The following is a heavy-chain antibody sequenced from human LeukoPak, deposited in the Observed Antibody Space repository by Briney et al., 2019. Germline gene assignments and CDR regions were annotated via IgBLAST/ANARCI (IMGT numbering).Heavy chain of an antibody. J-gene: IGHJ4*02. Sequence: PSETLSLTCTVSGGSISSYYWSWIRQSPGKGLEWIGYMYNSVSTIYNPSVKSRVTILVDTSKNQFSLKLSSVTAADTAMYYCVRYYSGFDYWGQGTLVTVSS. CDR1: GGSISSYY. CDR2: MYNSVST. V-gene: IGHV4-59*01. D-gene: IGHD4-4*01. CDR3: VRYYSGFDY.